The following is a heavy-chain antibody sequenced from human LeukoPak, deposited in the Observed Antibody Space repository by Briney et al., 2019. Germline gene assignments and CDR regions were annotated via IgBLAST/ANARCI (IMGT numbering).Heavy chain of an antibody. Sequence: PGGSLRLSCTPSGFTFSSYAMSWVRQAPGKGLEWVSAISGSGGSTNYADSVQGRFTISRDNTKNTLYLQMISLSAEDTAVYHCAKDHYFDTSGYRTAEYFQHWGQGTLVTVSS. J-gene: IGHJ1*01. CDR2: ISGSGGST. V-gene: IGHV3-23*01. CDR3: AKDHYFDTSGYRTAEYFQH. CDR1: GFTFSSYA. D-gene: IGHD3-22*01.